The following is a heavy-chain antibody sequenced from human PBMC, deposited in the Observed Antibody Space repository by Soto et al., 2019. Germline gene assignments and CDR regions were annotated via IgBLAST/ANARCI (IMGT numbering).Heavy chain of an antibody. CDR1: GYTFTSYA. D-gene: IGHD2-15*01. Sequence: QVQLVQSGAEEKKPGASVKVSCKASGYTFTSYAMHWVRQAPGQRLEWMGWINAGNGNTKYSQMFQGRVTITRDTSASTTYMELSSLRSEDTAVYYCARGSVVTHFDYWGQGTLVTVSS. CDR2: INAGNGNT. V-gene: IGHV1-3*05. CDR3: ARGSVVTHFDY. J-gene: IGHJ4*02.